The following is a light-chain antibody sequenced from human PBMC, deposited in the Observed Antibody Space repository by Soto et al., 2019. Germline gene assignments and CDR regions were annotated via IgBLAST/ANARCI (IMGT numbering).Light chain of an antibody. CDR2: ETS. CDR1: SSDFGNYKF. V-gene: IGLV2-14*02. J-gene: IGLJ1*01. Sequence: QSALTQPASVSGSPGQSVTISCTGTSSDFGNYKFVSWYQRHPGTVPKVIIYETSKRPSGVSDRFSGSKSGNTASLTIYGLQAEDEADYYCSSYTDSSNYVFGTGTKVTVL. CDR3: SSYTDSSNYV.